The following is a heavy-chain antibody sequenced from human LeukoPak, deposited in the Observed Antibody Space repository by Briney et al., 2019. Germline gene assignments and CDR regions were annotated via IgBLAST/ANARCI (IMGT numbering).Heavy chain of an antibody. J-gene: IGHJ5*02. D-gene: IGHD3-10*01. CDR1: GFTFSAYW. Sequence: GGSLRLSCAASGFTFSAYWMTWVRQAPGKGLEWVANINQDGSEKYYVDSVKGRFTISRDNAKNSLYLQMNSLRAEDAAVYYCARPLKYYYGSETYFWFDPWGQGTLVTVSS. V-gene: IGHV3-7*01. CDR2: INQDGSEK. CDR3: ARPLKYYYGSETYFWFDP.